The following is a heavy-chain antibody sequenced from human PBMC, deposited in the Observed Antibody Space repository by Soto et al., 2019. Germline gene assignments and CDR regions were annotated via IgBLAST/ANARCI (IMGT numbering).Heavy chain of an antibody. CDR1: GLTFSSYA. J-gene: IGHJ4*02. CDR3: ARDRLASVVKEGTFY. Sequence: EMQLLESGGGLVQPGGSLRLSCAASGLTFSSYAMSWVRQVPGKGLEWVSSISGSGDDTYYADSVKGRFTISRDNSKNTLYLELNSLRAEDTALYYCARDRLASVVKEGTFYWGQGTLVTVSS. V-gene: IGHV3-23*01. CDR2: ISGSGDDT. D-gene: IGHD2-15*01.